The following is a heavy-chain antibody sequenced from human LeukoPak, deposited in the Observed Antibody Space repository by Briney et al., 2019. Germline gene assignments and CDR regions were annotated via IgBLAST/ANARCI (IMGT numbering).Heavy chain of an antibody. J-gene: IGHJ4*02. V-gene: IGHV3-23*01. Sequence: GGSLRLSRAASGFTFSSYAMSWVRQAPGKGLEWVSAISGSGGSTYYADSVKGRFTISRDNSKNTLYLQMYSLRAEDTAVYYCAKDLRLVAAYYFDYWGQGTLVTVSS. CDR2: ISGSGGST. CDR3: AKDLRLVAAYYFDY. CDR1: GFTFSSYA. D-gene: IGHD5-12*01.